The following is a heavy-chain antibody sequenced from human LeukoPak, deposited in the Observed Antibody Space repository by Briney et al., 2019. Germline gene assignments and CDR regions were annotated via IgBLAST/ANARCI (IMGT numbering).Heavy chain of an antibody. CDR3: AREYGEQYYFDY. D-gene: IGHD3-10*01. V-gene: IGHV3-21*01. CDR2: ISSSSSYI. J-gene: IGHJ4*02. CDR1: GFTFSSYG. Sequence: GGSLRLSCAASGFTFSSYGMHWVRQAPGKGLEWVSSISSSSSYIYYADSVKGRFTISRDNAKNSLYLQMNSLRAEDTAVYYCAREYGEQYYFDYWGQGTLVTVSS.